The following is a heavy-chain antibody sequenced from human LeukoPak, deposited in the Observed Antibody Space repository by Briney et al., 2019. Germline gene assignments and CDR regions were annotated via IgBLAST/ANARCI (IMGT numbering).Heavy chain of an antibody. J-gene: IGHJ4*02. Sequence: GGSLRLSCAASGFTFSSYAMSWVRQAPGKGLEWVSTAGHSFGTTHYADSVKGRFIISRDDSKNTVSLQMSSLRAEDTAIYYCVPHPGGNFPGFASWGQGTLVTVSS. CDR2: AGHSFGTT. CDR3: VPHPGGNFPGFAS. V-gene: IGHV3-23*01. CDR1: GFTFSSYA. D-gene: IGHD1-26*01.